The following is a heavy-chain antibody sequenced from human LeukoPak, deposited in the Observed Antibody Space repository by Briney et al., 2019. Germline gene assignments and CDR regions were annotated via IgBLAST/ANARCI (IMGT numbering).Heavy chain of an antibody. CDR2: IRSKAYGETA. CDR3: TRDRGAYNLYDY. D-gene: IGHD1-1*01. CDR1: GFNFNNYW. J-gene: IGHJ4*02. Sequence: GGSLRLSCAASGFNFNNYWMSWIRQAPGKGLEWVGFIRSKAYGETADYAASVKGRFTISRDDSKAIACLQMNSLKTEDTAVYHCTRDRGAYNLYDYWGQGTLVTVSS. V-gene: IGHV3-49*03.